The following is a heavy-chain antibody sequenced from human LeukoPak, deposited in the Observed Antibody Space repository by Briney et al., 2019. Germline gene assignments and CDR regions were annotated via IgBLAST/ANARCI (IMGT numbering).Heavy chain of an antibody. D-gene: IGHD4-17*01. CDR2: IYHSGST. CDR1: GGSISSGGYS. V-gene: IGHV4-30-2*01. J-gene: IGHJ4*02. Sequence: PSQTLSLTCAVSGGSISSGGYSWSWIRQPPGKGLEWIGYIYHSGSTYYNPYLKSRVTISVDRSKNQFSLKLSSVTAADTAVYYCASSWYYGDYPLSFDYWGQGTLVTVSS. CDR3: ASSWYYGDYPLSFDY.